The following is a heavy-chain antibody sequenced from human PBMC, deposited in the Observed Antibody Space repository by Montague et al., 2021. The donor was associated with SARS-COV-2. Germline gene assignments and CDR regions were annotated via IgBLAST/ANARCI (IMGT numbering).Heavy chain of an antibody. CDR1: GDSVSSSSAE. V-gene: IGHV6-1*01. D-gene: IGHD3-10*01. CDR3: ARHRLTWVRGVLTRRPYHYYSGMAV. Sequence: CAISGDSVSSSSAEWNWMRQSPSRGLGWLGTTYYRSKWYTDYAASVNGRITINPDTSKNQFSLQLTSVTPDDTAIYYCARHRLTWVRGVLTRRPYHYYSGMAVWGQGTTVTVSS. CDR2: TYYRSKWYT. J-gene: IGHJ6*02.